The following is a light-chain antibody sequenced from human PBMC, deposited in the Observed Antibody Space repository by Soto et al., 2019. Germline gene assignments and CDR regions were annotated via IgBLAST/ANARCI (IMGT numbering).Light chain of an antibody. J-gene: IGKJ5*01. V-gene: IGKV1-39*01. CDR1: QSISSY. CDR3: QQSYRTAIT. CDR2: AAS. Sequence: DIQMTQSPSSLSASVGDRVTITCRASQSISSYLNWYQQKPGKAPKLLIYAASSLQSGVPSRFSGSGSGTDFTLTISSLQPDDFATYYCQQSYRTAITFGQGTRLEIK.